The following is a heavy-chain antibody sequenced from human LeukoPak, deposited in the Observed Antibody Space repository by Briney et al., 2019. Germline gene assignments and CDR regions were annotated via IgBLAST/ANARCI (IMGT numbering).Heavy chain of an antibody. J-gene: IGHJ4*02. CDR1: GFPFGSYA. CDR2: IRCDGNIQ. D-gene: IGHD6-19*01. Sequence: GGSLRPSCAVAGFPFGSYAMHWVRQAPGKGLEWVAFIRCDGNIQYYADSVKGRFTISRDNSKDTLYLQMSSLRAEDTAVYYCATIAMAGPFDYWGQGTLVTVSS. CDR3: ATIAMAGPFDY. V-gene: IGHV3-30*02.